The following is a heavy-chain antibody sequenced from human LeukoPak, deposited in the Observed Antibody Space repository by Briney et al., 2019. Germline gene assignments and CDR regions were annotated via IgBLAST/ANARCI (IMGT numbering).Heavy chain of an antibody. CDR1: GFTFDDYA. J-gene: IGHJ4*02. Sequence: GGSLRLSCAASGFTFDDYAMHWVRQAPGKGLEWVSGISWNSGSIGYADSVKGRFTISRDNAKNTVFLQMSSLRAEDTALYYCARKSASGNYPLDYWGQGTLVTVSS. V-gene: IGHV3-9*01. CDR3: ARKSASGNYPLDY. CDR2: ISWNSGSI. D-gene: IGHD3-10*01.